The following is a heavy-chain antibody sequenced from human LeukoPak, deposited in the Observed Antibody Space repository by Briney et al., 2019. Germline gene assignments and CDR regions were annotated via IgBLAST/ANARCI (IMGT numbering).Heavy chain of an antibody. CDR2: SVSGNT. V-gene: IGHV3-23*01. CDR1: GFTLSSYA. Sequence: GGSLRLSCAASGFTLSSYAMSWVRQAPGKGLEWVSASVSGNTYHADSVKGRFTISRDNSKNTLYLQMNSLRAEDTAVYYCARARLGDLYYFDYWGQGTLVTVSS. CDR3: ARARLGDLYYFDY. J-gene: IGHJ4*02. D-gene: IGHD3-16*01.